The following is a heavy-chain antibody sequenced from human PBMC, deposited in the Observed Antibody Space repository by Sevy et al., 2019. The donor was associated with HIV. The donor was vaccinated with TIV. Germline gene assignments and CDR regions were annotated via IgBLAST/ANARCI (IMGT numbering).Heavy chain of an antibody. Sequence: GGSLRLSCATFGFNFRNSWMAWVRQTPGKGLEFLADIKQDGYETYYVDSVKGRFTISRDKAKKSLHLQMNSLRAEDTAMYFWVRDKEEGASVLDYWGQGTPVTVSS. CDR3: VRDKEEGASVLDY. CDR2: IKQDGYET. J-gene: IGHJ4*02. V-gene: IGHV3-7*03. CDR1: GFNFRNSW. D-gene: IGHD1-26*01.